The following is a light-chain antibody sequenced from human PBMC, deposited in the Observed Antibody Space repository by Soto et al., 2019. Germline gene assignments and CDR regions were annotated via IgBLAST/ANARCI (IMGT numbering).Light chain of an antibody. Sequence: EIVLTQSPATLSLSPGERATLSCRASQTVSSYLGWYQQKPGQAPRLLIYDASNRATGIPARFSGSGSGTDFTLTISSLAPEEFAVYYCHQRSNWPSITFGQGTRLEIK. CDR2: DAS. J-gene: IGKJ5*01. CDR3: HQRSNWPSIT. CDR1: QTVSSY. V-gene: IGKV3-11*01.